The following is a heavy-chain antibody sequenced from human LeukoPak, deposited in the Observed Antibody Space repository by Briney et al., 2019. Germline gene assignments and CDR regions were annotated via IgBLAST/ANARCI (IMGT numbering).Heavy chain of an antibody. D-gene: IGHD3-22*01. V-gene: IGHV4-61*09. Sequence: SETLSLTCTVSGVSISSGSYYWSWIRQPAGRGLEWIGHIYTSGSTNYNPSLKSRVTISVDTSKNQFSLKLSSVTAADTAVYYCARVTGYMIEDYFDYWGQGTLVTVSS. CDR3: ARVTGYMIEDYFDY. J-gene: IGHJ4*02. CDR1: GVSISSGSYY. CDR2: IYTSGST.